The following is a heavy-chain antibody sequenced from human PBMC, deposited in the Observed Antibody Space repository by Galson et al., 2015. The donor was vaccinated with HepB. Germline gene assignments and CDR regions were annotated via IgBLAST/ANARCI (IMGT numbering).Heavy chain of an antibody. CDR1: GFTFSSYG. Sequence: SLRLSCAASGFTFSSYGMHWVRQAPGKGLEWVAVISYDGSNKYYADSVKGRFTISRDNSKNTLYLQMNSLRAEDTAVYYCAKGNSGSYYRCHFDYWGQGTLVTVSS. V-gene: IGHV3-30*18. J-gene: IGHJ4*02. CDR3: AKGNSGSYYRCHFDY. CDR2: ISYDGSNK. D-gene: IGHD1-26*01.